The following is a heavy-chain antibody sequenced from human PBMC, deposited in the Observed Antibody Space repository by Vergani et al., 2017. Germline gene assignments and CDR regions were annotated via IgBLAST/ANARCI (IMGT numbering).Heavy chain of an antibody. CDR3: AKDPGGLYYYYGMDV. CDR2: ISGSGGST. Sequence: EVQLLESGGGLVQPGGSLRLSCAASGFTFSSYVMSWVRQAPGKGLEWVSSISGSGGSTYYADSVKGRFTISRDNSKNTLYLQMNSLRAEDTAVYYCAKDPGGLYYYYGMDVWGQGTTVTVSS. V-gene: IGHV3-23*01. J-gene: IGHJ6*02. CDR1: GFTFSSYV. D-gene: IGHD3-16*01.